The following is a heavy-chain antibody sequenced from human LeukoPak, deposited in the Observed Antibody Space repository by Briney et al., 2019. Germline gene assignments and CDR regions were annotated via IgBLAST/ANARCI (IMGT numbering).Heavy chain of an antibody. J-gene: IGHJ4*02. CDR3: ASAYWDDEVY. CDR2: ISSSGSYF. D-gene: IGHD1-1*01. CDR1: GLTFSSYG. V-gene: IGHV3-21*06. Sequence: GGSLRLSCAVSGLTFSSYGMNWVRQAPGKGLEWVASISSSGSYFYYADSVKGRFTISRDSAKNSLYLQMDSLRGDDTALYCCASAYWDDEVYWGQGALVTVSS.